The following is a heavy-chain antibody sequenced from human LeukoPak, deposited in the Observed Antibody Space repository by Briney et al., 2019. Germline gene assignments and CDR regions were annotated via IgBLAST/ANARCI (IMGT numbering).Heavy chain of an antibody. J-gene: IGHJ4*02. V-gene: IGHV3-23*01. CDR3: AKDLMPQPYYFDY. CDR2: ISGSGGST. D-gene: IGHD2-2*01. CDR1: GFTFSSYA. Sequence: HPGGSLRLSCAASGFTFSSYAMSWVRQAPGKGLEWVSAISGSGGSTYYADSVKGRFTISRDNSKNTLYLQMNSLRAEDTAVYYCAKDLMPQPYYFDYWGQGTLVTVSS.